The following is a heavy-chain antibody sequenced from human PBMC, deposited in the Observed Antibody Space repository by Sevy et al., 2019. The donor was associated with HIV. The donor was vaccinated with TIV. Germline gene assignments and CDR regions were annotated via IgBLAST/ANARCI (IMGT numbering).Heavy chain of an antibody. V-gene: IGHV3-21*01. CDR3: ARDRCTITSCHEGNWFDP. Sequence: GGSLRLSCAAYGFTFSSYSMNWVRQAPGKGLEWVSSISGLSNYIYYADSVKGRFTISRDNAKNSLYLQMNSLRPEDTAVYYCARDRCTITSCHEGNWFDPWGQGTLVTVSS. D-gene: IGHD2-2*01. CDR2: ISGLSNYI. J-gene: IGHJ5*02. CDR1: GFTFSSYS.